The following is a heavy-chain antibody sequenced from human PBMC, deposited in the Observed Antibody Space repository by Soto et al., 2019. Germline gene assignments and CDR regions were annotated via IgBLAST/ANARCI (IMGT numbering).Heavy chain of an antibody. CDR1: GFTFSSYA. V-gene: IGHV3-23*01. J-gene: IGHJ4*02. Sequence: SGGSLRLSCAASGFTFSSYAMSWVRQAPGKGLEWVSAISGSGGSTYYADSVKGRFTISRDNAKNTLYLQMNSLRAEDTAVYYCARRGSGYYPIDYWGQGTLVTVSS. CDR3: ARRGSGYYPIDY. CDR2: ISGSGGST. D-gene: IGHD3-3*01.